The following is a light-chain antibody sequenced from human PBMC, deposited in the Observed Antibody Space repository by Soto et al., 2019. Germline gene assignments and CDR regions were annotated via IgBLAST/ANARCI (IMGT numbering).Light chain of an antibody. CDR1: QGISNY. CDR2: AAS. V-gene: IGKV1-27*01. CDR3: QKYYSALWT. Sequence: DIQMTQSPSSPSASVGDRVTLPCRASQGISNYLAWYQQKPGKVPKLLIYAASTLQSGVPSRFSGSGSGTDFTLTISSLQPEDVATYYCQKYYSALWTFGQGTKVDIK. J-gene: IGKJ1*01.